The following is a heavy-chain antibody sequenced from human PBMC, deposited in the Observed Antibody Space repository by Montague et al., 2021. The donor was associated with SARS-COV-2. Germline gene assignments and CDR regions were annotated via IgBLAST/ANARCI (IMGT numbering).Heavy chain of an antibody. J-gene: IGHJ6*03. CDR2: IHHGGST. V-gene: IGHV4-34*01. CDR1: GTSFSAYY. CDR3: ARLRDGVVPSPILGVGPYYSYYYMDV. Sequence: SETLSLTCAVHGTSFSAYYWNWIRQPPGKGLEWIGEIHHGGSTNYNPSLKSRLTISADTSKNQFSLKLTSVAAADTAVYYCARLRDGVVPSPILGVGPYYSYYYMDVWGRGATVTVSS. D-gene: IGHD3-10*01.